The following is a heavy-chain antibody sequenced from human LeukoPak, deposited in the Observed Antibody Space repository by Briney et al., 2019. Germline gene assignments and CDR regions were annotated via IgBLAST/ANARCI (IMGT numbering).Heavy chain of an antibody. D-gene: IGHD3-22*01. CDR2: IKQDGSEK. Sequence: GGSLRLSCAASGFTFSSYWMSWVRQAPGKGLEWVANIKQDGSEKYYVDSVKGRFTISRDNAKNSLYLQMNSLRAEDTAVYYCATYDSSGYFDVFDIWGQGTMVTVSS. CDR3: ATYDSSGYFDVFDI. J-gene: IGHJ3*02. V-gene: IGHV3-7*01. CDR1: GFTFSSYW.